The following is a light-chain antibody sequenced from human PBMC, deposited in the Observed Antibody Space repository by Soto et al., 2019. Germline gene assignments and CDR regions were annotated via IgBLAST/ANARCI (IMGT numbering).Light chain of an antibody. CDR1: SSDVGTYNL. CDR2: EGS. Sequence: QSALTQPASVSGSPVQSITISCTGTSSDVGTYNLVSWYQHHPGKAPKLQMYEGSKRPSGVSKRFSGSKSGNTASLPISGLQAEDEADYYCCSYAGSSTYVFGPGTKLPS. CDR3: CSYAGSSTYV. J-gene: IGLJ1*01. V-gene: IGLV2-23*01.